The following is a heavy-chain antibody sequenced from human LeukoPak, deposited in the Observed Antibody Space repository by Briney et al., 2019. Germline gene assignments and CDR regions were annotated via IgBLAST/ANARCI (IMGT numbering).Heavy chain of an antibody. J-gene: IGHJ6*02. D-gene: IGHD2-2*01. CDR3: AKDQVDCSSTSCQYYYYYYGMDV. CDR2: ISGSGGST. V-gene: IGHV3-23*01. CDR1: GFTFSSYA. Sequence: GGSLRLSCAASGFTFSSYAMSWVRQAPGKGLEWVSAISGSGGSTYYADSVKGRFTISRDNSKNTLYLQMNSLRAEDTAVYYCAKDQVDCSSTSCQYYYYYYGMDVWGQGTLVTVSS.